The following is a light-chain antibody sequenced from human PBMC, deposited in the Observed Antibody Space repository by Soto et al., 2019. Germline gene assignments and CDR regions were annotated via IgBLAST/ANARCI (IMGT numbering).Light chain of an antibody. Sequence: DIVMTQSPDSLLVSLGERATINCKSSQSVLHSSNNKHCVSWYQQKPGQPPKLLIYWASTRESGVPDRFTGSGSGTDFTLTISSLQAEDVAVYFCQQYFDTPWTFGQGTKVEIK. CDR3: QQYFDTPWT. CDR1: QSVLHSSNNKHC. J-gene: IGKJ1*01. V-gene: IGKV4-1*01. CDR2: WAS.